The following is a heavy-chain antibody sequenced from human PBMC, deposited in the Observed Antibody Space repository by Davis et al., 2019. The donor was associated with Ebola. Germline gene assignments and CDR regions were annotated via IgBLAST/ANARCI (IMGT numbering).Heavy chain of an antibody. Sequence: PGGSLRLSCVASGFTSGEISFSRSWMTWVRQAPGKGLEWVASINRDGSQIYYVDSVKGRFTISRDNTKNSVFLQMNSLRADDTAVYFCARIGGGTIFGGAPYYFDYWGQGTLVTVSS. CDR1: GFTSGEISFSRSW. D-gene: IGHD3-3*01. J-gene: IGHJ4*02. CDR3: ARIGGGTIFGGAPYYFDY. CDR2: INRDGSQI. V-gene: IGHV3-7*03.